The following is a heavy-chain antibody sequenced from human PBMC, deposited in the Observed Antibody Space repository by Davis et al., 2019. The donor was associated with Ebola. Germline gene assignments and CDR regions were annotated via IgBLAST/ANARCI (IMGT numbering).Heavy chain of an antibody. D-gene: IGHD2-21*02. CDR3: ARQVVVTARTNWFDP. CDR2: IYPGDSDT. CDR1: GYSFTSYW. Sequence: GGSLRLSCKGSGYSFTSYWIGWVRQMPGKGLEWMGIIYPGDSDTRYSPSFQGQVTISADKSISTAYLQWSSLKASDTAMYYCARQVVVTARTNWFDPWGQGTLVTVSS. V-gene: IGHV5-51*01. J-gene: IGHJ5*02.